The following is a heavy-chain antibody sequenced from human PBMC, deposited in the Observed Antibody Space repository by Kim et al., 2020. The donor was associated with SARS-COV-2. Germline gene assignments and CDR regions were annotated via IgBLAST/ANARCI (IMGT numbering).Heavy chain of an antibody. CDR2: IYYSGST. Sequence: SETLSLTCSVSGGSISSYYWSWIRQPPGKGLEWIGYIYYSGSTNDNPSLKSRVTISVDTSKNQFSLKLSSGTAADTAVYYCARQELVRGGGGGAFDIWG. CDR3: ARQELVRGGGGGAFDI. D-gene: IGHD6-6*01. J-gene: IGHJ3*02. V-gene: IGHV4-59*08. CDR1: GGSISSYY.